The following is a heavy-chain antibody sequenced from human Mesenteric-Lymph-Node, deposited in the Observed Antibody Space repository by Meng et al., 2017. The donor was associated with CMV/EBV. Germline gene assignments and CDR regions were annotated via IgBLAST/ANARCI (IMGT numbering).Heavy chain of an antibody. CDR2: ISGSDGST. CDR3: AREASRYYS. D-gene: IGHD4-11*01. Sequence: GESLKISCAASGFTFSNYAMTWVRQAPGKGLEWVSSISGSDGSTYYADSVKGRFTISRDNSKNTLYLQMNSLRAEDTAVYYCAREASRYYSWGQGTTVTVSS. V-gene: IGHV3-23*01. CDR1: GFTFSNYA. J-gene: IGHJ6*02.